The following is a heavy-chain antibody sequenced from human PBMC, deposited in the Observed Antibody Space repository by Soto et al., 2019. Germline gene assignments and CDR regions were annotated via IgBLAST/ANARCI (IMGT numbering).Heavy chain of an antibody. D-gene: IGHD3-16*01. Sequence: QVQLVQSGAEVKKPGTSVKVSCKASGYTFTNYDIHWVRQATGQGLEWMGWMNPDSGNTGQSKQFQGRVTMTRDTSICTAYMEMSSLRSEDTAVYYCARGRFRRTWFDPWGQGTLVTVSS. V-gene: IGHV1-8*01. CDR2: MNPDSGNT. CDR3: ARGRFRRTWFDP. CDR1: GYTFTNYD. J-gene: IGHJ5*02.